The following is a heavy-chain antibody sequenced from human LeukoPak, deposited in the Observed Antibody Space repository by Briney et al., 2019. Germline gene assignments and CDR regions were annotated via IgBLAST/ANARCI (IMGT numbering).Heavy chain of an antibody. V-gene: IGHV3-30*18. CDR2: ISYDGSKK. Sequence: GRSLRLSCAASGFTFSSSGMHWVRQSPGKGLEWVAAISYDGSKKQYADSVKGRFTISRDNSKNTLYLQMNSLRAEDPAVYYCAKRRGLELTYYYYMDVWGKGTTVTVSS. CDR3: AKRRGLELTYYYYMDV. CDR1: GFTFSSSG. D-gene: IGHD1-7*01. J-gene: IGHJ6*03.